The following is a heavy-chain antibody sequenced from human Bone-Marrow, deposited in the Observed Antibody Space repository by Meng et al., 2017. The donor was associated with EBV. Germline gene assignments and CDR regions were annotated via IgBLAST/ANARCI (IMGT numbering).Heavy chain of an antibody. CDR3: ARVVAAIDY. J-gene: IGHJ4*02. V-gene: IGHV4-39*07. D-gene: IGHD2-15*01. CDR1: GVASSSSIYY. CDR2: IYYSGST. Sequence: LHLKRQYPGVLMPSWPLSLPGTVSGVASSSSIYYWGWFRQPPGKRLKWMGSIYYSGSTCYNPSLKSRVTISVDTSKNQFSLKLSSVTAADTAVYYCARVVAAIDYWGQGTLVTVSS.